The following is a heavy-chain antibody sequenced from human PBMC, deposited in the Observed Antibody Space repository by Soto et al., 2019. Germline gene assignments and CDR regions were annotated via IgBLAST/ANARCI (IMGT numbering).Heavy chain of an antibody. Sequence: QVQLVQSGAEVKKPGASVKVSCKASGYTFTNYDINWVRQATGQGLEWMGWMNPNSGTTGYAQKFQGRVTMTRDTSVRTASLEQRSLRSEHTAVYSCLRNTAVAGTWGSHLHTNWFDPWGQGTLVTVSS. CDR1: GYTFTNYD. CDR3: LRNTAVAGTWGSHLHTNWFDP. V-gene: IGHV1-8*01. J-gene: IGHJ5*02. D-gene: IGHD6-19*01. CDR2: MNPNSGTT.